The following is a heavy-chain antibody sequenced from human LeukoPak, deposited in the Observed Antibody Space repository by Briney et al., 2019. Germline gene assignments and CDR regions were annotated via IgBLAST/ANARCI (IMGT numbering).Heavy chain of an antibody. Sequence: SETLSLTCTVSGGSISSYYWSWIRQPPGKGLEWIGYIYYSGSTNYNPSLKSRVTISVDTSKNQFPLKLSSVTAADTAVYYCAMPNDYPDAFDIWGQGTMVTVSS. CDR1: GGSISSYY. V-gene: IGHV4-59*12. CDR2: IYYSGST. D-gene: IGHD4-11*01. CDR3: AMPNDYPDAFDI. J-gene: IGHJ3*02.